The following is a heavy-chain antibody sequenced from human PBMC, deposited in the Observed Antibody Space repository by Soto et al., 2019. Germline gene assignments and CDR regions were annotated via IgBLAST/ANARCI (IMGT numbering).Heavy chain of an antibody. J-gene: IGHJ4*02. V-gene: IGHV1-58*01. D-gene: IGHD2-21*02. CDR2: IVVGSGNT. Sequence: GASVKVSCKASGFTFISSAVQWVRQARGQRLEWIGWIVVGSGNTNYAQKFQERVTITRDMSTSTAYMELSSLRSEDTAVYYCAAVYPQGTLVVTPNWGQGTLVTVSS. CDR3: AAVYPQGTLVVTPN. CDR1: GFTFISSA.